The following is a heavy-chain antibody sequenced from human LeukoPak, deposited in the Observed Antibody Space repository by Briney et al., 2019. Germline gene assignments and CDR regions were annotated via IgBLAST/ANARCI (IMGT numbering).Heavy chain of an antibody. CDR3: ARAPSEIGGYYPEYFRH. D-gene: IGHD3-22*01. CDR1: GFTSSSYW. J-gene: IGHJ1*01. V-gene: IGHV3-74*01. Sequence: GGSLRLSCAASGFTSSSYWMHWVRQAPGKGLVWVSRIKSDGSTNYADSVKGRFTISRDNAKNTVSLQMNSLRAEDTGVYYCARAPSEIGGYYPEYFRHWGQGTLVTVSS. CDR2: IKSDGST.